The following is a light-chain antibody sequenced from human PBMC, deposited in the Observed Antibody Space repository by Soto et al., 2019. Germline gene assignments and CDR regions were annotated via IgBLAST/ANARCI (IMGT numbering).Light chain of an antibody. Sequence: DIQMTQSPSTLPASVGDRVTITCRASQSISSYLNWYQQTKGKAPKILIYAASSLQSGVPSRLSGSGSGTEFTLPLSRLQSEDFELYYCQQYNNWPRTFGQGTKVDI. V-gene: IGKV1-39*01. CDR1: QSISSY. CDR2: AAS. J-gene: IGKJ1*01. CDR3: QQYNNWPRT.